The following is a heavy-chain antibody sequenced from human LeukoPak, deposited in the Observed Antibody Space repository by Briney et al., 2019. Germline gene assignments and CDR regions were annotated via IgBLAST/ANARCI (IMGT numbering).Heavy chain of an antibody. CDR3: AREGRVSGYDFDC. CDR2: INSDGSSI. V-gene: IGHV3-74*03. Sequence: GGSLRLSCAASGFTFSSYWMHWVRQAPRKGLVWVSRINSDGSSITYADSVKGRLTISRDNAKNALYLQMNSLRVEDTAVYYCAREGRVSGYDFDCWGQGTLVTVSS. D-gene: IGHD5-12*01. CDR1: GFTFSSYW. J-gene: IGHJ4*02.